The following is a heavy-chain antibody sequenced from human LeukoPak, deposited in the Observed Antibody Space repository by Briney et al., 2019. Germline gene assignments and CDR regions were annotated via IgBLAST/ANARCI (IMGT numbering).Heavy chain of an antibody. D-gene: IGHD2-2*01. Sequence: ASVKVSCKASGYTFTSYGISWVRQPPGQGLEWMGWISAYNGNTNYAQKLQGRVTMTTGTSTSTAYMELRRLRSDDTAVYYCARDGTDIVVVPAATYFDYWGQGTLVTVSS. J-gene: IGHJ4*02. V-gene: IGHV1-18*01. CDR2: ISAYNGNT. CDR1: GYTFTSYG. CDR3: ARDGTDIVVVPAATYFDY.